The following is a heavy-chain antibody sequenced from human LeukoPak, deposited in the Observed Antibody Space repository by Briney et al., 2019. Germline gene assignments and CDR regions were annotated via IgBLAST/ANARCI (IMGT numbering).Heavy chain of an antibody. CDR2: IKQDGSEK. D-gene: IGHD4-17*01. Sequence: GGSLRLSCSASGFTFSTYWMSWVRQAPVKGLEWVANIKQDGSEKYFVDSVKGRFTISRDNAKNSLYLQMNSLRAEDTAVYYCARERLDGDHFFDYWGQGTLVTVSS. V-gene: IGHV3-7*01. CDR1: GFTFSTYW. J-gene: IGHJ4*02. CDR3: ARERLDGDHFFDY.